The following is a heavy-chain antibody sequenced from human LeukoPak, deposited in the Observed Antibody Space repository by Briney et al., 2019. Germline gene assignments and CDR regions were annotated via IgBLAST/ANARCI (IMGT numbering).Heavy chain of an antibody. V-gene: IGHV4-34*01. D-gene: IGHD5-18*01. Sequence: SETLSLTCAVYGGSFSGYYWSWLRQPPGKGLEWIGEINHSGSTNYNPSLKSRVTISVDTSKNQFSLKLSSVTAADTAVYYCARARSWIQLWLRGPLDYWGQGTLVTVSS. CDR2: INHSGST. J-gene: IGHJ4*02. CDR1: GGSFSGYY. CDR3: ARARSWIQLWLRGPLDY.